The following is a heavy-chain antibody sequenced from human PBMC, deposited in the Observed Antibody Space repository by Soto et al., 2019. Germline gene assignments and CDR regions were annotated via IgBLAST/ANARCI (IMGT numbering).Heavy chain of an antibody. CDR2: ISYDGSNK. V-gene: IGHV3-30*18. CDR1: GFTFSSYG. D-gene: IGHD1-1*01. CDR3: AKDGVQLERRSYYYGMDV. Sequence: QVQLVESGGGVVQPGRSLRLSCAASGFTFSSYGMHWVRQAPGKGLEWVAVISYDGSNKYYADSVKSRFTISRDNSKNTLYLQMNSLRAEDTAVYYCAKDGVQLERRSYYYGMDVWGQGTTVTVSS. J-gene: IGHJ6*02.